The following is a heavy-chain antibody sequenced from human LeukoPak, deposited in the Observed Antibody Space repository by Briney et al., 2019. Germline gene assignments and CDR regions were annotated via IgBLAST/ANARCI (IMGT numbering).Heavy chain of an antibody. D-gene: IGHD1-26*01. V-gene: IGHV3-7*01. Sequence: GRSLRLSCAASGFTFSDYWMSWVRQAPGKGLEWVANIKGDGSEKYYVDSVKDRFTISRDNAKNSLFLQMDSLRAEDTAVYYCARDKRVGPSLFDNWGQGTLVTVSS. CDR1: GFTFSDYW. CDR3: ARDKRVGPSLFDN. CDR2: IKGDGSEK. J-gene: IGHJ4*02.